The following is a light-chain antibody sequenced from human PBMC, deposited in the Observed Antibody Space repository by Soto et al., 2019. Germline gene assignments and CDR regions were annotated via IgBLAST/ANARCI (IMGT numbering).Light chain of an antibody. CDR1: SSAVGSYTY. CDR3: SSYAGSNNFV. CDR2: EVN. V-gene: IGLV2-8*01. J-gene: IGLJ1*01. Sequence: QSVLTQPPSASGSPGQSVTISCTGISSAVGSYTYVSWYQQHPGKAPKLMIYEVNKRPSGVPDRFSGSKSGNTASLTVSGLQAEDEADYYCSSYAGSNNFVFGAGTKLTVL.